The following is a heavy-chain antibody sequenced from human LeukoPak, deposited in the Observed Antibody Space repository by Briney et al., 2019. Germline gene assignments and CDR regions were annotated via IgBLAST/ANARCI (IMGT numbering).Heavy chain of an antibody. CDR3: TRDLAAVPGPRMDV. CDR1: GFSFSSYY. J-gene: IGHJ6*02. D-gene: IGHD6-19*01. CDR2: INPDGNER. V-gene: IGHV3-7*03. Sequence: GGPPRLSCAASGFSFSSYYMSWVRQAPGKGLEWVALINPDGNERYYVDSVKGRFTISRDNARNSLYLQMDSLRDDDTAMYFCTRDLAAVPGPRMDVWGQGTTVTVSS.